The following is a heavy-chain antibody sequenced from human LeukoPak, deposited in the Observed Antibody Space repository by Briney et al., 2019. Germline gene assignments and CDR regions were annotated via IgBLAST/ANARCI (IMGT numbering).Heavy chain of an antibody. CDR1: AGSLSSYY. CDR3: VREVAARAFDI. J-gene: IGHJ3*02. D-gene: IGHD6-6*01. CDR2: IYYSGGIT. V-gene: IGHV4-59*01. Sequence: SETLSLTCTVSAGSLSSYYWSWIRQPPGEGLEWIGYIYYSGGITNYNPSLKSRVTISVDTSKNQFSLKLSSVTAADTAVYYCVREVAARAFDIWGQGTMVTVSS.